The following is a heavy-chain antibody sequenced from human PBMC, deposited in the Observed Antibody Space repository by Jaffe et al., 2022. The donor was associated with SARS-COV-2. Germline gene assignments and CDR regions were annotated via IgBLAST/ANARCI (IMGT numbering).Heavy chain of an antibody. D-gene: IGHD2-15*01. CDR3: ARHADAGYCSGISCPRSGWFDP. CDR1: GGSINSRTDY. J-gene: IGHJ5*02. V-gene: IGHV4-39*01. Sequence: QLQLQESGPGLVRPSETLSLTCAVSGGSINSRTDYWGWIRQPPGKGLEWIGSIYYNGNTYLKVSLKSRVTISIDTSKNQISLKLSSVTAADTAVYYCARHADAGYCSGISCPRSGWFDPWGQGTQVTVSS. CDR2: IYYNGNT.